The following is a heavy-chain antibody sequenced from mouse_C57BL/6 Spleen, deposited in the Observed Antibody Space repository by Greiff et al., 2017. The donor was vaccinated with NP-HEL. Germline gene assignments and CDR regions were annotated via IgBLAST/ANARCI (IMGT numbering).Heavy chain of an antibody. J-gene: IGHJ4*01. Sequence: QVQLQQSGAELVRPGASVTLSCKASGYTFTDYEMHWVKQTPVHGLEWIGAIDPETGGTTYNQKFKGKAILTADQSSSTAYMELRSITSEYSAVYYCSYSGSSYAMDYWGQGTSVTVSS. CDR3: SYSGSSYAMDY. CDR2: IDPETGGT. D-gene: IGHD1-1*01. V-gene: IGHV1-15*01. CDR1: GYTFTDYE.